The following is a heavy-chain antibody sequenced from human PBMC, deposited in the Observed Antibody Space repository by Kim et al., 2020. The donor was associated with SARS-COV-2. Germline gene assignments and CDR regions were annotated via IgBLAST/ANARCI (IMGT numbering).Heavy chain of an antibody. D-gene: IGHD4-4*01. CDR1: GYTFTGYA. Sequence: ASVKVSCKASGYTFTGYAIHWVRQAPGQRLEWMGWINTCHGNTKYSQKFQGRVTITRDTSASTAYMELSSLRSEDTAVYYCARDPSTVTTNYFDYWVQGT. CDR3: ARDPSTVTTNYFDY. CDR2: INTCHGNT. J-gene: IGHJ4*02. V-gene: IGHV1-3*04.